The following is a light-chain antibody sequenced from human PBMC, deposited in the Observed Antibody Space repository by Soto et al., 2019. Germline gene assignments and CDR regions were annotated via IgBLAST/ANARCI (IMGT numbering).Light chain of an antibody. CDR2: EVS. Sequence: QSVLTQPASVSGSPGQLITISCTGTSDDVGGYNYVSWYQQYPGKAPQLIIYEVSNRPSGVSNRFSGSKSVNTASLTISGLRAEDEADYYCSSYTRSSTWVFGGGTKLTVL. CDR1: SDDVGGYNY. CDR3: SSYTRSSTWV. J-gene: IGLJ3*02. V-gene: IGLV2-14*01.